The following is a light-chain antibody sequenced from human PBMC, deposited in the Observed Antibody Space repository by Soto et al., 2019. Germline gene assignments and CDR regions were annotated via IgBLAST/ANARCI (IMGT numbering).Light chain of an antibody. J-gene: IGKJ4*01. Sequence: DIVMTQSPDSLAVSLGERATINCKSSQSVLYSSNNKNYLAWYQQKPGQPPKLLIYWASTRESGVPDRFSGSGSGTDFTLTISSLQAADVALYYCQQYDSTPLTFGGGTTVEIK. CDR3: QQYDSTPLT. V-gene: IGKV4-1*01. CDR2: WAS. CDR1: QSVLYSSNNKNY.